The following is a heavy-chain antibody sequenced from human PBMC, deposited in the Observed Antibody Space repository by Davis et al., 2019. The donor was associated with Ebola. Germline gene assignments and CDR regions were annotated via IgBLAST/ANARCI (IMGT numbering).Heavy chain of an antibody. J-gene: IGHJ4*02. CDR3: ARRDSSGYFLFDS. CDR2: SYLGNSDI. V-gene: IGHV5-51*01. CDR1: GYSSSSYC. D-gene: IGHD3-22*01. Sequence: GGSLRLSCKGSGYSSSSYCLAWVRPMPGKARDWMGISYLGNSDISYSPSFQGQVTISADNSINTAYLQWSSLKASDSAMYYCARRDSSGYFLFDSWGQGTLVSVSS.